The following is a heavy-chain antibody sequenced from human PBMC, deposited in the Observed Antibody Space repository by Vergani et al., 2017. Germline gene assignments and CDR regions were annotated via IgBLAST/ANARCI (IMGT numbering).Heavy chain of an antibody. V-gene: IGHV3-33*08. CDR3: TTAWGLYYLHGEYFQY. CDR1: GFSFTSYG. CDR2: ISSGGGDI. J-gene: IGHJ1*01. D-gene: IGHD3-10*01. Sequence: QVRLVESGGGVVQPGRSLRLSCAASGFSFTSYGMHWVRQPPGKGLEWVATISSGGGDIFYADSVKGRFTISRDNSKNTLFLQMNSLKDEDTAVYYCTTAWGLYYLHGEYFQYWGRGTLVSVSS.